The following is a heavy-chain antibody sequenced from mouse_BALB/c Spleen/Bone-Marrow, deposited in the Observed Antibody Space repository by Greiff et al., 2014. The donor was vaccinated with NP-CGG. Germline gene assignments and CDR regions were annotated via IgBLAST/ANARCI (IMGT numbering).Heavy chain of an antibody. V-gene: IGHV14-3*02. CDR1: GFNIKDTY. CDR2: IDPANGNT. Sequence: EVKLQESGAELVKPGASVKVSCTASGFNIKDTYMHWVKQRPEQGLEWIGRIDPANGNTKYDPKFQGKATITADTSSNTAYLQLSSLTSEDTAVYYCAIYYYGSSGFAYWGQGTLVTVSA. J-gene: IGHJ3*01. D-gene: IGHD1-1*01. CDR3: AIYYYGSSGFAY.